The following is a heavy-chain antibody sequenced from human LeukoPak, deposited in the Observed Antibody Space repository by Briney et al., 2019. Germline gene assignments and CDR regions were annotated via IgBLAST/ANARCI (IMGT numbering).Heavy chain of an antibody. V-gene: IGHV4-59*08. CDR2: IYYSGST. D-gene: IGHD3-22*01. J-gene: IGHJ2*01. Sequence: SETLSLTCTVSGGSISSYYWSWIRQPPGKGLEWIGYIYYSGSTNYNPSLKSRVTISVDTSKNQFSLKLSSVTAADTAVYYCARHYDSSGYYYYWYFDLWGRGTLVTVSS. CDR1: GGSISSYY. CDR3: ARHYDSSGYYYYWYFDL.